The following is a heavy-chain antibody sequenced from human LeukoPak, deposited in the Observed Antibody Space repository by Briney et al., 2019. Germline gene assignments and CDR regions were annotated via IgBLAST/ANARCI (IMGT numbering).Heavy chain of an antibody. CDR1: RFTFSTYA. CDR2: ISGSGANT. Sequence: GGSLRLSCAASRFTFSTYAISWVRPAPGKGLEWVSTISGSGANTYYADSVRGRFTISRDNPKNTLYLHMNSLRDEDTAVYYCAKERAGYTNPYYFDYWAQGPLVTVSS. V-gene: IGHV3-23*01. J-gene: IGHJ4*02. CDR3: AKERAGYTNPYYFDY. D-gene: IGHD3-16*02.